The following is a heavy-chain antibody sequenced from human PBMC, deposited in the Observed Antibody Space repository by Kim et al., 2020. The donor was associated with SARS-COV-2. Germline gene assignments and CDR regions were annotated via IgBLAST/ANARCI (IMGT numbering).Heavy chain of an antibody. D-gene: IGHD3-10*01. CDR3: ASPYYYGSGPRYYYYGMDV. J-gene: IGHJ6*02. V-gene: IGHV3-53*01. Sequence: GRFTITRDNSKNTMYLQMNSRRAEDTAVYYCASPYYYGSGPRYYYYGMDVWGQGTTVTVSS.